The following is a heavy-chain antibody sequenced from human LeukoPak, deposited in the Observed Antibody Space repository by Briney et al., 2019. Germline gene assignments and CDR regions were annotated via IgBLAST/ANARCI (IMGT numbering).Heavy chain of an antibody. CDR2: IIPILGIA. V-gene: IGHV1-69*02. J-gene: IGHJ4*02. D-gene: IGHD5-18*01. CDR3: ASSIQLWSHFDY. Sequence: SVKVSCKASGGTSSSYTISWVRQAPGQGLEWMGRIIPILGIANYAQKFQGQVTITADRSTSTAYMELSSLRSEDTAVYYCASSIQLWSHFDYWGQGTLVTVSS. CDR1: GGTSSSYT.